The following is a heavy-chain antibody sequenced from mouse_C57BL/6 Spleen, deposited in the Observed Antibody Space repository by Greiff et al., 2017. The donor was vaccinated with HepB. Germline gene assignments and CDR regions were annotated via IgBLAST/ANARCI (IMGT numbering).Heavy chain of an antibody. CDR1: GYSFTDYN. CDR2: INPNYGTT. V-gene: IGHV1-39*01. CDR3: ARSTTVVAPFAMDY. J-gene: IGHJ4*01. D-gene: IGHD1-1*01. Sequence: SGPELVKPGASVKISCKASGYSFTDYNMNWVKQSNGKSLEWIGVINPNYGTTSYNQKFKGKATLTVDQSSSTAYMQLNSLTSEDSAVYYCARSTTVVAPFAMDYWGQGTSVTVSS.